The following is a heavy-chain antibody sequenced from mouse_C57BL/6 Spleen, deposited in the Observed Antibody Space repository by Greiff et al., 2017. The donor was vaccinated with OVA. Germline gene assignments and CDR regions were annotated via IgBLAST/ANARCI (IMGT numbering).Heavy chain of an antibody. CDR2: IHPNSGST. Sequence: QVQLQQPGAELVKPGASVKLSCKASGYTFTSYWMHWVKQRPGQGLEWIGMIHPNSGSTNYNEKFKSKATLTVDKSSSTAYMQLSSLTSEDSAVYYCSRLRTAQATLNYFDDWGQGTTLTVSS. CDR3: SRLRTAQATLNYFDD. CDR1: GYTFTSYW. J-gene: IGHJ2*01. D-gene: IGHD3-2*02. V-gene: IGHV1-64*01.